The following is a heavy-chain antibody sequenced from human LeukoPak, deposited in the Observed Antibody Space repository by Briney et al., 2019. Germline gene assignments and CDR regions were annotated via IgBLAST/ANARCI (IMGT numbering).Heavy chain of an antibody. CDR2: ISYDGSNK. V-gene: IGHV3-30-3*01. D-gene: IGHD5-24*01. Sequence: PGGSLRLSCAASGFTFSSYTMHWVRQAPGKGLEWVAVISYDGSNKYYADSVKGRFTISRDNSKNTLYLQMNSLRAEDTAVYYCAPGRRDGLSWGDYWGQGTLVTVSS. CDR3: APGRRDGLSWGDY. CDR1: GFTFSSYT. J-gene: IGHJ4*02.